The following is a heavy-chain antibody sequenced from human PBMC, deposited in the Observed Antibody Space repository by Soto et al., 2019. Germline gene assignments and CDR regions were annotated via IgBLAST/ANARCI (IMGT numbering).Heavy chain of an antibody. D-gene: IGHD3-10*01. V-gene: IGHV3-11*01. Sequence: GGSQRLSCAASGFTFSDYYMSWIRQAPGKGLEWVSYISSSGSTIYYADSVKGRFTISRDNAKNSLYLQMNSLRAEDTAVYYCARDLVGELFSAFDIWGQGTMVTVSS. CDR2: ISSSGSTI. J-gene: IGHJ3*02. CDR3: ARDLVGELFSAFDI. CDR1: GFTFSDYY.